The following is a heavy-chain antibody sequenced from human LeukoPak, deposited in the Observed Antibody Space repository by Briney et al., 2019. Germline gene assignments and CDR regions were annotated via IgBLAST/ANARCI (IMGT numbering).Heavy chain of an antibody. CDR3: ARGISTTVTTVEAFDI. CDR2: IIPIFGTA. Sequence: GASVKVSCKASGGTFSSYAISWVRQAPGQGLEWVGGIIPIFGTANYAQKFQGRVTITTDESTSTAYMELSSLRSEDTAVYYCARGISTTVTTVEAFDIWGQGTMVTVSS. CDR1: GGTFSSYA. V-gene: IGHV1-69*05. D-gene: IGHD4-17*01. J-gene: IGHJ3*02.